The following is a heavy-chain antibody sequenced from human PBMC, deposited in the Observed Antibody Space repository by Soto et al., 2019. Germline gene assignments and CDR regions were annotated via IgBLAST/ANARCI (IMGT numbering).Heavy chain of an antibody. CDR1: GYTYTSYG. CDR2: ISAYNGNT. J-gene: IGHJ6*02. Sequence: SVKVSCKASGYTYTSYGISWVRQAPGQGLEWMGWISAYNGNTNYAQKLQGRVTMTTDTSTSTAYMELRSLRSDDTAVYYCARRGYSSGWYYYGMDVWGQGTTVTVSS. D-gene: IGHD6-19*01. CDR3: ARRGYSSGWYYYGMDV. V-gene: IGHV1-18*01.